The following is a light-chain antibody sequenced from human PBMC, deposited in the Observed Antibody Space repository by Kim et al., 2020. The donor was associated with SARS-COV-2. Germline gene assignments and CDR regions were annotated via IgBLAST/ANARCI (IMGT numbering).Light chain of an antibody. CDR3: NSRDSSGNHWV. CDR1: SLRSYY. Sequence: SSALTQDPAVSVALGQTVRITCQGDSLRSYYASWYQQKPGQAPVLVIYDKNNRPSGIPDRFSGSSSGNTASLTITGAQAEDEADYYCNSRDSSGNHWVFGGGTQLTVL. CDR2: DKN. J-gene: IGLJ3*02. V-gene: IGLV3-19*01.